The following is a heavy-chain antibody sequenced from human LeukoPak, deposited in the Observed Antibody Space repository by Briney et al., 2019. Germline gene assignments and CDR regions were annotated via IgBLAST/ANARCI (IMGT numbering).Heavy chain of an antibody. Sequence: GGSLRLSCAASGFTFSGYWMTWVRQAPGTGLEWVTYMNEDGSEIYYVDSVKGRFTISRDNGKNSLYLQMNSLRADDTAVYYCARLKLGAYFDLWGRGTLVTVSS. CDR3: ARLKLGAYFDL. CDR1: GFTFSGYW. CDR2: MNEDGSEI. D-gene: IGHD3-16*01. J-gene: IGHJ2*01. V-gene: IGHV3-7*01.